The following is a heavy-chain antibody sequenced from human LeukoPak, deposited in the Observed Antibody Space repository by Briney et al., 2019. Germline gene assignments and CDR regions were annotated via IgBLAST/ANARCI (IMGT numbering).Heavy chain of an antibody. Sequence: PGGSLRLSCTASGFTSADYAMTWFRQAPGKGLGWVGCIRSKAYGATTEYAASVQGRFTISRDDSKSIAYLQMDSLKIEDTAVYYCSRVPIRTVTWIVVLRGHDVFDMWGQGTMVTVSS. V-gene: IGHV3-49*03. CDR1: GFTSADYA. D-gene: IGHD3-22*01. J-gene: IGHJ3*02. CDR3: SRVPIRTVTWIVVLRGHDVFDM. CDR2: IRSKAYGATT.